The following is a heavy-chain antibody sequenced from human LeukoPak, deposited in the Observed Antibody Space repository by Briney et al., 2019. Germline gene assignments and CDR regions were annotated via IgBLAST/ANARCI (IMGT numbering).Heavy chain of an antibody. CDR2: INSDGRRP. D-gene: IGHD2-15*01. J-gene: IGHJ3*01. CDR3: ARETREAGSGDHQTDSFDV. V-gene: IGHV3-74*01. CDR1: RFSVGDYW. Sequence: PGGSLRLSCAASRFSVGDYWMHWVRQAPGKGLVWVSLINSDGRRPSYADSVKGRFTISRDNAKNTLYLQMNSLRVEDTALYYCARETREAGSGDHQTDSFDVWGQGTMVSVSS.